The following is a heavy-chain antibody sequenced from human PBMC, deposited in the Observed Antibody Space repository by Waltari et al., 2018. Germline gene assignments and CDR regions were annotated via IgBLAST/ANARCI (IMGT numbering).Heavy chain of an antibody. J-gene: IGHJ5*02. Sequence: EVQLVESGGGLVQPGGSLRLSCAASGFTFSDLYMDWVRQAPGKGLEWVGRTRNKANSYTTEYAASVKGRFTISRDDSKNSVYLQMNSLKTEDTAVYYCVRRATSGTWFDPWGQGTLVTVSS. D-gene: IGHD6-13*01. CDR2: TRNKANSYTT. CDR1: GFTFSDLY. CDR3: VRRATSGTWFDP. V-gene: IGHV3-72*01.